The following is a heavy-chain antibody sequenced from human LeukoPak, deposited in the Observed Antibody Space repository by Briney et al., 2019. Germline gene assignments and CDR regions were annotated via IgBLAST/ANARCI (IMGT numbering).Heavy chain of an antibody. Sequence: SETLSLTCTVSGDSISTGGYYWNWIRQLPGKGLEWIGCIYYSGSTYYNPSLQSRVTISVDTSRNMFSLRLTSVTAADTALYYCARLKKAEGSLLDFWGQGSLVTVSS. CDR3: ARLKKAEGSLLDF. CDR1: GDSISTGGYY. V-gene: IGHV4-31*03. CDR2: IYYSGST. J-gene: IGHJ4*02.